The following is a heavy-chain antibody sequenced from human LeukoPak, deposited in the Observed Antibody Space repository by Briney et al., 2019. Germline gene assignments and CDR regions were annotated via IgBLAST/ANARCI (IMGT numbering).Heavy chain of an antibody. CDR1: GGSISSGGYY. CDR3: ARVAVPAAMLVVYYYYYMDV. J-gene: IGHJ6*03. V-gene: IGHV4-31*03. CDR2: IYYSGST. D-gene: IGHD2-2*01. Sequence: PSQTLSLTCTVSGGSISSGGYYWSWIRQHSGKGLEWIGYIYYSGSTYYNPSLKSRVTISVDTSKIQFSLKLSSVTAADTAVYYCARVAVPAAMLVVYYYYYMDVWGKGTTVTVSS.